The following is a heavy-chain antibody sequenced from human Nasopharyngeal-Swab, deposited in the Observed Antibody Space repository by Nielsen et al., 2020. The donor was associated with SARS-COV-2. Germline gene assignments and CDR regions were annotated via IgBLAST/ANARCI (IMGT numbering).Heavy chain of an antibody. CDR2: ISVSGDYK. V-gene: IGHV3-23*01. J-gene: IGHJ4*02. D-gene: IGHD1-14*01. Sequence: GESLKISCAASGFTFSTYAMTWVRQTPGRGLEWVSTISVSGDYKYYADSAKGPFSISRDNSKNTLYLQMNSLRAEDTAVYYCAKHAAYTNRWHHFDYWGQGTLVTVSS. CDR1: GFTFSTYA. CDR3: AKHAAYTNRWHHFDY.